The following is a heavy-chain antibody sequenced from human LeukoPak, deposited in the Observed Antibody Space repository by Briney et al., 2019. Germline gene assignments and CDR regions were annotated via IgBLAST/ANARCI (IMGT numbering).Heavy chain of an antibody. CDR1: GFSLSTSGVG. CDR3: ARRYCSGGSCYSEYDYFDY. D-gene: IGHD2-15*01. J-gene: IGHJ4*02. CDR2: IYWNDDK. Sequence: SGPTLVNPTQTLTRTCTFSGFSLSTSGVGVGWIRQPPGKALEWLALIYWNDDKRYSPSLKSRLTITKDTSKNQVVLTMTNMDPVDTARYYCARRYCSGGSCYSEYDYFDYWGQGTLVTVSS. V-gene: IGHV2-5*01.